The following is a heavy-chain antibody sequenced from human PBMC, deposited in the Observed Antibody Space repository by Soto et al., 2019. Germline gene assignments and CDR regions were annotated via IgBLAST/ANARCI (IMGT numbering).Heavy chain of an antibody. J-gene: IGHJ6*03. CDR1: GFTFNTFA. CDR3: AIARGVGNGGNWQPYYMDV. V-gene: IGHV3-33*01. Sequence: PGGSLRLSCAASGFTFNTFAMHWVRQAPGKGLEWVALIWFDGTITNYADSVKGRFTISRDNSKNALYLQLNSLRAEDTAVYYCAIARGVGNGGNWQPYYMDVWGKGTTVTVSS. D-gene: IGHD2-8*01. CDR2: IWFDGTIT.